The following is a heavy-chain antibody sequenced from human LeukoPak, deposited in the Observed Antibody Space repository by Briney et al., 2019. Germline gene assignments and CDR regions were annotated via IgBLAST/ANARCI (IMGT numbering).Heavy chain of an antibody. CDR2: IEYSDTGG. CDR3: TRNSGWYGIS. CDR1: GFTFSSYW. Sequence: GGSLRLSCVASGFTFSSYWATWVRQAPGKGLEWVSSIEYSDTGGDYADSVQGRFTISKDNPKNTLYLQLNSLRAEDRAIYYCTRNSGWYGISWGEGSLVTVSS. V-gene: IGHV3-23*01. D-gene: IGHD6-19*01. J-gene: IGHJ4*02.